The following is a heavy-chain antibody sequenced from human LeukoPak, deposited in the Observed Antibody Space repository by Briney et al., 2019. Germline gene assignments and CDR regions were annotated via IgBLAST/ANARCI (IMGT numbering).Heavy chain of an antibody. CDR3: ARASNYDILTGYEDP. CDR2: ISAYNGNT. D-gene: IGHD3-9*01. J-gene: IGHJ5*02. V-gene: IGHV1-18*04. CDR1: GYTFTSYG. Sequence: ASVKVSCKASGYTFTSYGISWVRHAPGQGLEWMGWISAYNGNTNYAQKLQGRVTMTTDTSTSTAYMELRSLRSDDTAVYYCARASNYDILTGYEDPWGQGTLVTVSS.